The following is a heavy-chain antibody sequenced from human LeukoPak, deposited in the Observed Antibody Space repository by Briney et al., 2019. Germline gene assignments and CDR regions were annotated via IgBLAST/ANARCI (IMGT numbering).Heavy chain of an antibody. V-gene: IGHV3-23*01. J-gene: IGHJ4*02. D-gene: IGHD5-18*01. CDR1: GFTFSSYA. CDR3: AKGARSTAPDY. CDR2: ISPAGSNT. Sequence: GGSLRLSCTASGFTFSSYAMSWVRQASGKGLEWVSSISPAGSNTYYADSVKGRFTISRDNSKSTLYLQMNSLRAEDTALYYCAKGARSTAPDYWGQGTLVAVSS.